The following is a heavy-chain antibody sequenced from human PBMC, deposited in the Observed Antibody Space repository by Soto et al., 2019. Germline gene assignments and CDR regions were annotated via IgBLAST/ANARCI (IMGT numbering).Heavy chain of an antibody. V-gene: IGHV4-59*08. CDR3: ARLMADFDL. Sequence: QVQLQESGPGLVKPSETLSLTCTVSGGSISSYYWSWIRQPPGKGLEWIGYIYYSGSTNYNPSLKSRVTISVDTSKNQFSLKLSSVTASDTAVYYCARLMADFDLWGRGTLVTVSS. CDR2: IYYSGST. J-gene: IGHJ2*01. CDR1: GGSISSYY.